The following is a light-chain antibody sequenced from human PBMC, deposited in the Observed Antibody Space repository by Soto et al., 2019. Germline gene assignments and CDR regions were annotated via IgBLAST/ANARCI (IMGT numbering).Light chain of an antibody. CDR2: EVS. V-gene: IGLV2-23*02. CDR3: CLCAGSRGV. CDR1: SSDVGSYNL. Sequence: QSALTQPASVSGSPGQSITISCTGTSSDVGSYNLVSWYQQHPGKAPKLMIYEVSKRPSGVSNRFSGSRSGNTASLTISGLQDEEEVDYFCCLCAGSRGVFGIGTTHPVL. J-gene: IGLJ1*01.